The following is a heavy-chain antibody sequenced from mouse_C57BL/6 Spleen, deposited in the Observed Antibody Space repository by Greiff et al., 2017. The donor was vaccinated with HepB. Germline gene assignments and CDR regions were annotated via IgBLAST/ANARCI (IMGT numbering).Heavy chain of an antibody. CDR1: GYTFTSYW. CDR3: ARDYDGY. Sequence: QVHVKQPGAELVMPGASVKLSCKASGYTFTSYWMHWVKQRPGQGLEWIGEIDPSDSYTNYNQKFKGKSTLTVDKSSSTAYMQLSSLTSEDSAVYYCARDYDGYWGQGTTLTVSS. J-gene: IGHJ2*01. V-gene: IGHV1-69*01. CDR2: IDPSDSYT. D-gene: IGHD2-4*01.